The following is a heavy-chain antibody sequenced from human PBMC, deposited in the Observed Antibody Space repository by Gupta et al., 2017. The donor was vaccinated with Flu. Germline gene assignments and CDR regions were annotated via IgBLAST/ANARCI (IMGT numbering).Heavy chain of an antibody. D-gene: IGHD5-24*01. CDR3: ARVGRDGYSNFDQ. CDR2: INGDGSTT. V-gene: IGHV3-74*03. CDR1: GFTFSRYW. J-gene: IGHJ4*02. Sequence: EVQLVESGGGLVQPGESLRISCVASGFTFSRYWIHWGRQVPGKGLVWVSRINGDGSTTTYADSVEGRFTISRDNAKNTLYLQMNSLSVEDTALYYCARVGRDGYSNFDQWGQGTLVTVSS.